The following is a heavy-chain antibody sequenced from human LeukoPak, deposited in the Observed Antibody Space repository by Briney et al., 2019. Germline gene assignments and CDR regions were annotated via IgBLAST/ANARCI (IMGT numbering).Heavy chain of an antibody. V-gene: IGHV4-59*01. CDR2: IYYSGST. Sequence: SETLSLTCAVSRDSLSTYYWTWIRQTPGKGLEWIGAIYYSGSTNYNPSLKSRVTMSVDTSKNQFYLNLRSVTAADTALYYCVARHFSGAKYYFDTWGQGTLVTVSS. J-gene: IGHJ5*02. D-gene: IGHD2-15*01. CDR3: VARHFSGAKYYFDT. CDR1: RDSLSTYY.